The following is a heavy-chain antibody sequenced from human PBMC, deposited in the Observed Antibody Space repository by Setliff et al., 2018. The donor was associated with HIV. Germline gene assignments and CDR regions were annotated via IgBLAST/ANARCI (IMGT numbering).Heavy chain of an antibody. J-gene: IGHJ2*01. V-gene: IGHV1-2*02. CDR3: ARETNWNGSDL. Sequence: ASVKVSCKASGYTFTGYYMHWVRQAPGQGLEWMGWINPNSGDTNYAQKFQGRVTMTRDTSISTAYMEVSRLRSDDTAVYYCARETNWNGSDLWGRGTLVTVSS. D-gene: IGHD1-1*01. CDR1: GYTFTGYY. CDR2: INPNSGDT.